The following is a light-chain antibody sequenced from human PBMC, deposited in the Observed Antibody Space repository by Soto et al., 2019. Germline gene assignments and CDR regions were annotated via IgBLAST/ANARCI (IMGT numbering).Light chain of an antibody. CDR1: SNDFGTYYF. CDR3: SSYTSSSPYV. Sequence: QSVLTQPASVSGSPGQSITISCTRTSNDFGTYYFVSWYQQHPDKAPKPIIYDGTERPSGVSNRFSGSKSGNTASLTISGLQAEDEADYYCSSYTSSSPYVFGTGTKVTVL. V-gene: IGLV2-14*02. J-gene: IGLJ1*01. CDR2: DGT.